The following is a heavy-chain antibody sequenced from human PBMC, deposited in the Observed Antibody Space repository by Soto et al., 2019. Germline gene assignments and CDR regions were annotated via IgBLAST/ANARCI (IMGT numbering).Heavy chain of an antibody. CDR1: GFKFSNYA. D-gene: IGHD4-17*01. Sequence: PGGSLRLSCAASGFKFSNYAMSWVRQAPGKGLEWVSSISSSSSYIYYAVSVKGRFTISRDNAKNSLYLQMNSLRAEDTAVYYCARDSDYGYSSFDYWGQGTLVTVSS. CDR3: ARDSDYGYSSFDY. V-gene: IGHV3-21*01. CDR2: ISSSSSYI. J-gene: IGHJ4*02.